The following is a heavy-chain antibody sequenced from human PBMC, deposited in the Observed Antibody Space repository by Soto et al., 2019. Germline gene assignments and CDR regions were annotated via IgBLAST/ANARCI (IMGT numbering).Heavy chain of an antibody. J-gene: IGHJ4*02. V-gene: IGHV1-8*01. D-gene: IGHD6-13*01. CDR3: ARTAPHSSSWLDY. Sequence: QVQLVQSGAEVKKPGASVKVSCKASGYTSTSYDINWVRQATGQGLEWMGWMNPNSGNTGYAQKLQGRVTMTRNTSISTAYMELSSLRSEDTAMYYCARTAPHSSSWLDYWGQGTLVTVSS. CDR1: GYTSTSYD. CDR2: MNPNSGNT.